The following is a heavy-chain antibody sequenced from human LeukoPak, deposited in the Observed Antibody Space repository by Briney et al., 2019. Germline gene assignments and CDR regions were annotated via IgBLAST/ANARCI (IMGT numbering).Heavy chain of an antibody. V-gene: IGHV1-46*01. D-gene: IGHD5-12*01. Sequence: GASVKVSCKASGYTFTIFHIHWVRQAPGQGLEWMGMINPSDGSTSHAQKFQGRVTMTSDRYTSKVAMDLSSLRSDDTAVYYCARESTFRLLRNVSDLWGQGTIVTVSS. CDR2: INPSDGST. CDR1: GYTFTIFH. J-gene: IGHJ3*01. CDR3: ARESTFRLLRNVSDL.